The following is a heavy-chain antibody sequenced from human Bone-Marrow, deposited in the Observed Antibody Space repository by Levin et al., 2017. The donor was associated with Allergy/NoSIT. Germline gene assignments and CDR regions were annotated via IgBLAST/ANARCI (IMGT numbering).Heavy chain of an antibody. J-gene: IGHJ4*02. CDR2: IKQDGSEK. CDR1: GFTFSSYW. Sequence: GGSLRLSCAASGFTFSSYWMSWVRQAPGKGLEWVANIKQDGSEKYYVDSVKGRFTISRDNAKNSLYLQMNSLRAEDTAVYYCARDLRDYYDSSGYYYAPLDYWGQGTLVTVSS. V-gene: IGHV3-7*01. CDR3: ARDLRDYYDSSGYYYAPLDY. D-gene: IGHD3-22*01.